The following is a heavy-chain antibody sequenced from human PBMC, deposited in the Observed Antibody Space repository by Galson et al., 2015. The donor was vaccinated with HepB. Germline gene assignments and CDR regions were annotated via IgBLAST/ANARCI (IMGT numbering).Heavy chain of an antibody. CDR2: IWYDGSNK. CDR3: ARDGTKGVVTALPYWYFDL. Sequence: SLRLSCAASGFAFSSYGMHWVRQAPGKGLEWMAVIWYDGSNKYYADSVKGRFTISRDNSKNTLYLQMNSLRAEDTAVYYCARDGTKGVVTALPYWYFDLWGRGTLVSVSS. J-gene: IGHJ2*01. V-gene: IGHV3-33*01. CDR1: GFAFSSYG. D-gene: IGHD2-21*02.